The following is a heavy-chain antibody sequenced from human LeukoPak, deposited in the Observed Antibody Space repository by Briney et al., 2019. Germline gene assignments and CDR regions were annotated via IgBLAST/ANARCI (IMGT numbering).Heavy chain of an antibody. J-gene: IGHJ4*02. Sequence: GRSLRLSCAASGFTFSSYAMSWVRQAPGKGLEWVSAISVSGGSTYYADSVKDQFTISRDNSKNTLYLQMNSLRAEDTAVYYGATGEYPLWGQGTLVTVSS. CDR1: GFTFSSYA. CDR2: ISVSGGST. V-gene: IGHV3-23*01. D-gene: IGHD3-10*01. CDR3: ATGEYPL.